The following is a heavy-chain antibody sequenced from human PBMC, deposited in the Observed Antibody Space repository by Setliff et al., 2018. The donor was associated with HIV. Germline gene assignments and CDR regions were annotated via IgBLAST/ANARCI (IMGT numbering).Heavy chain of an antibody. Sequence: KTSETLSLTCTVSGYSISSGYYWGWIRQPPGKGLEWIGSIYHSGSTYYNPYLKSRVTISVDTSKNQFSLKLNSVTAADTAVYYCARWPPHRSSDYDQEYYFDYWGQGTLVTVSS. CDR3: ARWPPHRSSDYDQEYYFDY. CDR1: GYSISSGYY. V-gene: IGHV4-38-2*02. CDR2: IYHSGST. D-gene: IGHD3-22*01. J-gene: IGHJ4*02.